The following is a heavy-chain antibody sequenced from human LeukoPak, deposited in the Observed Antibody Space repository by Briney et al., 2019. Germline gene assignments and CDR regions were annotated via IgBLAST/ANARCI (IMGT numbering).Heavy chain of an antibody. Sequence: GGSLRLSCAASGFTFSSYAMSWVRQAPGKGLEWVSAISDGGGSKYYADSVKGRFTISRDNSKNTLYLQMNSLRAEDTAVYYCANREWLFPNDAFDIWGQGTMVTVSS. CDR2: ISDGGGSK. CDR1: GFTFSSYA. J-gene: IGHJ3*02. D-gene: IGHD3-3*01. CDR3: ANREWLFPNDAFDI. V-gene: IGHV3-23*01.